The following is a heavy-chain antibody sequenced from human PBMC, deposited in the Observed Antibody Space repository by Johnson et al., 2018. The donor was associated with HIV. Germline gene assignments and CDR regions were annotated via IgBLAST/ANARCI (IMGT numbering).Heavy chain of an antibody. V-gene: IGHV3-7*01. J-gene: IGHJ3*02. CDR3: ARARDYNFWSPATDI. CDR1: GLTFSTSW. D-gene: IGHD3-3*01. Sequence: VQLVESGGGLVQPGGSLRLTCAASGLTFSTSWMNWVRQAPGRGLEWVANIKHDGSRIQYMDSVKGRCTISRDNAKNSLYLQMNSLRAEDTAVYYCARARDYNFWSPATDIWGQGTMVTVSS. CDR2: IKHDGSRI.